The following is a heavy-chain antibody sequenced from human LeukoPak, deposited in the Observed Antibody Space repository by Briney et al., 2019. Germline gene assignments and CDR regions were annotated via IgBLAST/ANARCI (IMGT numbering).Heavy chain of an antibody. CDR2: ISGSGGST. Sequence: GGSLRLSCAASGFTFSSYAMSWVRQAPGKGLEWVSAISGSGGSTYYADSVKGRFTISRDNSKNTLYLQMNSLRAEDTAVYYCARDSDFWSGYLPLDYWGQGTLDTVSS. J-gene: IGHJ4*02. CDR3: ARDSDFWSGYLPLDY. CDR1: GFTFSSYA. D-gene: IGHD3-3*01. V-gene: IGHV3-23*01.